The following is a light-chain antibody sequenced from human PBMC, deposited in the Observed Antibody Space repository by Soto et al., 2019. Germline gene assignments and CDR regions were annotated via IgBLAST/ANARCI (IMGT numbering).Light chain of an antibody. Sequence: SYELTQPSSVSVSPGQTVTITCSGDVLKKKYGRWYQQKPGQAPLLVIYKDTERPSGIPERFSGSSSGTTVTLAISGAQVEDEADYYCYSAPDNIGVFGGGTKVTVL. CDR3: YSAPDNIGV. CDR2: KDT. J-gene: IGLJ3*02. CDR1: VLKKKY. V-gene: IGLV3-27*01.